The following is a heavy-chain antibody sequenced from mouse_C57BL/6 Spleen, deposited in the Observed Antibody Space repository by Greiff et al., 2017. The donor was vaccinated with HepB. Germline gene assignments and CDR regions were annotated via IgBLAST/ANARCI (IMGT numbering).Heavy chain of an antibody. Sequence: EVQLQESGPELVKPGASVKMSCKASGYTFTDYNMHWVKQSHGKSLEWIGYINPNNGGTSYNQKFKGKATLTVNKSSSTAYMELRSLTSEDSAVYYCARWDYDGLPYWYFDVWGTGTTVTVSS. CDR1: GYTFTDYN. D-gene: IGHD2-4*01. CDR2: INPNNGGT. V-gene: IGHV1-22*01. J-gene: IGHJ1*03. CDR3: ARWDYDGLPYWYFDV.